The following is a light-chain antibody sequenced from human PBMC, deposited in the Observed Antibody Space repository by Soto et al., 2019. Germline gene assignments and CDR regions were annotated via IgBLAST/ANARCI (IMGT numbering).Light chain of an antibody. CDR2: EVT. V-gene: IGLV2-23*02. CDR3: CSYASSSTVI. CDR1: SSDVGSYNL. J-gene: IGLJ2*01. Sequence: QSVLTQPASVSGSPGQSITISCTGTSSDVGSYNLVSWYQQHPGKAPKLMIYEVTKRPSGVSNRFSGSKSGNTASLTISGLQAEDEADFYCCSYASSSTVIFGGGTSSPS.